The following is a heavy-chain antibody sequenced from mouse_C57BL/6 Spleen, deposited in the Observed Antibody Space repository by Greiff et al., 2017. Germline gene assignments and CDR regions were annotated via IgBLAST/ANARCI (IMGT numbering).Heavy chain of an antibody. CDR3: ARWGITTVVAEDYFDY. V-gene: IGHV1-42*01. D-gene: IGHD1-1*01. Sequence: VQLQQSGPELVKPGASVKISCKASGYSFTGYYMNWVKQSPEKSLEWIGEINPSTGGTTYNQKFKAKATLTVDKSSSTAYMQLKSLTSEDSAVYYCARWGITTVVAEDYFDYWGQGTTRTVAS. CDR2: INPSTGGT. J-gene: IGHJ2*01. CDR1: GYSFTGYY.